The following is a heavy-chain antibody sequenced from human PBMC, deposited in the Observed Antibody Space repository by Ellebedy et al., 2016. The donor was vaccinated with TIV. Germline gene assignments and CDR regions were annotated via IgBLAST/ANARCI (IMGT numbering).Heavy chain of an antibody. J-gene: IGHJ4*02. Sequence: SETLSLTXTVSGCSISSSSYYWGWIRQPPGKELEWIGSIYYSGSTYYNPSLKSRVTISVDTSKNQFSLKLSSVTAADTAVYYCARVPNFQYGDPDFYYWGQGTLVTVSS. CDR1: GCSISSSSYY. V-gene: IGHV4-39*07. CDR2: IYYSGST. D-gene: IGHD4-17*01. CDR3: ARVPNFQYGDPDFYY.